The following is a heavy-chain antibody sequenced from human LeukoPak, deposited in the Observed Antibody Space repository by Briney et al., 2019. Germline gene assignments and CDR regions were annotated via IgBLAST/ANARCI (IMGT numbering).Heavy chain of an antibody. D-gene: IGHD6-19*01. V-gene: IGHV4-38-2*02. CDR1: GYSISSGYY. CDR3: ASSTVAGIT. J-gene: IGHJ5*02. Sequence: SETLSLTCTVSGYSISSGYYWSWIRQPPGKGLEWIGEINHSGSTNYNPSLKSRVTISVDTSKNQFSLKLSSVTAADTAVYYCASSTVAGITWGQGTLVTVSS. CDR2: INHSGST.